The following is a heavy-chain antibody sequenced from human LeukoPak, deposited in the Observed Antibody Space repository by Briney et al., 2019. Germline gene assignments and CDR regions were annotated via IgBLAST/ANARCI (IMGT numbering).Heavy chain of an antibody. V-gene: IGHV3-30*18. D-gene: IGHD6-19*01. Sequence: SCKASGYTFTSYYMHWVRQAPGKGLEWVAVISYDGSNKYYADSVKGRFTISRDNSKNTLYLQMNSLRAEDTAVYYCAKDSERQWLGLFDYWGQGTLVTVSS. CDR3: AKDSERQWLGLFDY. J-gene: IGHJ4*02. CDR2: ISYDGSNK. CDR1: GYTFTSYY.